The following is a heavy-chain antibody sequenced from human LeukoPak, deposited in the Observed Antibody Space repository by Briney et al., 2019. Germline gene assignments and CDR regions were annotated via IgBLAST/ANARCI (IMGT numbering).Heavy chain of an antibody. D-gene: IGHD1-26*01. Sequence: GESLKISCKGSGYSFTNYWIGWVRQMPGKGLEWMGIIYPGDSDIRYSPSLQGQVTISADKSISTAYQQWSSLKASDTAMYYCARGRHSGSYSAFDIWGQGTMVTVSS. CDR3: ARGRHSGSYSAFDI. CDR2: IYPGDSDI. CDR1: GYSFTNYW. J-gene: IGHJ3*02. V-gene: IGHV5-51*01.